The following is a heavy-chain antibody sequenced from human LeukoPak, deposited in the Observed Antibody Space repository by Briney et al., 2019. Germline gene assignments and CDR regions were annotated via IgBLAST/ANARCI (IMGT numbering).Heavy chain of an antibody. D-gene: IGHD5-12*01. CDR1: GFTFSSYE. CDR3: ARDTGGYFGN. J-gene: IGHJ4*02. Sequence: QPGGSLRLSCAASGFTFSSYEMNWVRQAPGKGLEWVSYISSSGDTKYYADSVKGRSTISRDSGENSLFLQMNSLRAEDTAVYYCARDTGGYFGNWGQGTLVTVSS. V-gene: IGHV3-48*03. CDR2: ISSSGDTK.